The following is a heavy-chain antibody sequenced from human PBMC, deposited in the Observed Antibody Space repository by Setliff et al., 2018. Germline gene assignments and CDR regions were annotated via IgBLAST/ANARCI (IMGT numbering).Heavy chain of an antibody. CDR3: ARDEGSSYFYGMDV. CDR2: IYYSGST. V-gene: IGHV4-59*11. Sequence: SETLSLTCTVSGGSISSHYWSWVRQPPGKGLEWIGYIYYSGSTNHNPSLKSRVTISVDTSKNQFSLKLSSVTAADTAVYYCARDEGSSYFYGMDVWGQGTTVTVSS. D-gene: IGHD6-13*01. J-gene: IGHJ6*02. CDR1: GGSISSHY.